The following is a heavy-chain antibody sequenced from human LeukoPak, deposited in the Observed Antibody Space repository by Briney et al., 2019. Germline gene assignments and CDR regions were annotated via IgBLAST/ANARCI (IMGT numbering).Heavy chain of an antibody. J-gene: IGHJ6*03. CDR2: MSSSGRT. CDR3: ARLGPYGDDTYYMDV. Sequence: SETLSLTCTVSGGSISSYYWSWIRQPPGKGLEWIGYMSSSGRTNYNPSLKSRVSISVDTSKNQFSLKLSSVTAADTAVYYCARLGPYGDDTYYMDVWGKGTTVTVSS. V-gene: IGHV4-4*09. CDR1: GGSISSYY. D-gene: IGHD4-17*01.